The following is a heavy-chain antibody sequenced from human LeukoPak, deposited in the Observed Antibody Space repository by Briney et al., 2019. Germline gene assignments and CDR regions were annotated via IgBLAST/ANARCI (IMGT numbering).Heavy chain of an antibody. J-gene: IGHJ4*02. CDR2: IKQDGSEK. CDR1: GFTFSSYW. Sequence: SGGSLRLSCAASGFTFSSYWMSWVRQAPGKGLEWVANIKQDGSEKYYVDSVKGRFTISRDNAKNSLYLRMNSLRAEDTAVYYCARDRLGELVRNPNFDYWGQGTLVTVSS. D-gene: IGHD3-10*01. V-gene: IGHV3-7*01. CDR3: ARDRLGELVRNPNFDY.